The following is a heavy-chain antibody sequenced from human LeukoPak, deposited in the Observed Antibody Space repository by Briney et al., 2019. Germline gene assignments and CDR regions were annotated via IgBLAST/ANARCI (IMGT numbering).Heavy chain of an antibody. J-gene: IGHJ4*02. D-gene: IGHD3-3*01. Sequence: PGGSLRLSCAASGFTFSSYAMSWVRQAPGKGLEWVSAISGSGGSTYYADSVKGRFTISRDNSKNTLYLQMNSLRAEDTAVYYCAKGSIFGVVIMIFDYWGQGTLVTVSS. V-gene: IGHV3-23*01. CDR1: GFTFSSYA. CDR2: ISGSGGST. CDR3: AKGSIFGVVIMIFDY.